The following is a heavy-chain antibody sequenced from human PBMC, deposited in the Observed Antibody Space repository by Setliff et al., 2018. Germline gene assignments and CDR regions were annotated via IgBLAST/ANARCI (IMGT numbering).Heavy chain of an antibody. CDR1: GYTFTSYY. V-gene: IGHV1-69*13. J-gene: IGHJ4*02. Sequence: SVKVSCKASGYTFTSYYMHWVRQAPGQGLEWMGGIIPIFGTANYAQKFQGRVTITADESTSTAYMELSSLRSEDTAVYYCARRVRIAVLHLYYFEYWGQGTLVTVSS. CDR2: IIPIFGTA. D-gene: IGHD6-19*01. CDR3: ARRVRIAVLHLYYFEY.